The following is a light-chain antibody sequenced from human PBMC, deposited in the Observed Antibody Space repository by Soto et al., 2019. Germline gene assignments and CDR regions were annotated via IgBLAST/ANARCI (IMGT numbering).Light chain of an antibody. CDR3: SSYTRQNTRV. CDR1: SSDVGGYNF. V-gene: IGLV2-14*01. Sequence: QSALTQPASVSGSPGQSITISCTGTSSDVGGYNFVSWYQQHPGKAPKLMIYEVTNRPSGVSIRFSGSKSGNTAFLTISGLQTEDEADYFCSSYTRQNTRVFGGGTKLTVL. J-gene: IGLJ3*02. CDR2: EVT.